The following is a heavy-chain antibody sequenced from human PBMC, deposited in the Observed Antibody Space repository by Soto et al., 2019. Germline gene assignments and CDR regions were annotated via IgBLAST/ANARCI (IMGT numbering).Heavy chain of an antibody. D-gene: IGHD3-22*01. CDR1: GFTFSSYS. J-gene: IGHJ6*02. CDR3: ARDLYYYDSSGYLYYYYGMDV. CDR2: ISSSSSTI. Sequence: PGGSLRLSCAASGFTFSSYSMNWVRQAPGKGLEWVSYISSSSSTIYYADSVKGRFTISRDNAKNSLYLQMNSLRDEDTAVYYCARDLYYYDSSGYLYYYYGMDVWGQGTTVTVAS. V-gene: IGHV3-48*02.